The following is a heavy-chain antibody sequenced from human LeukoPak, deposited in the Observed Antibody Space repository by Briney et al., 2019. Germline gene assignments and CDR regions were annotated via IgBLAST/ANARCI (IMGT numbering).Heavy chain of an antibody. CDR3: ARGPYYYDSRPYKDYFDY. D-gene: IGHD3-22*01. CDR1: RGTFSSYT. Sequence: SVKVSCKASRGTFSSYTISWVRQAPGQGLEWMGGIIPIFGTANYAQKFQGRVTITADESTSTAYMELSSLRSEDTAVYYCARGPYYYDSRPYKDYFDYWGQGTLVTVSS. V-gene: IGHV1-69*13. J-gene: IGHJ4*02. CDR2: IIPIFGTA.